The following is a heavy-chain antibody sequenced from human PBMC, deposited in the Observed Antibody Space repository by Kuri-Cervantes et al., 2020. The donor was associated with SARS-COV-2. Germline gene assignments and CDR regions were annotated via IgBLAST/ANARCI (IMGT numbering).Heavy chain of an antibody. CDR3: ARFSSSWYITLDY. D-gene: IGHD6-13*01. J-gene: IGHJ4*02. CDR1: GYRFTSYW. V-gene: IGHV5-51*01. Sequence: GESLKISCQGSGYRFTSYWIGWVRQMPGKGLEWMGIIYPGDSDTRYSPSFQGQVTISADKSISTAYLQWSSLKASDTAMYYCARFSSSWYITLDYWGQGTLVTVSS. CDR2: IYPGDSDT.